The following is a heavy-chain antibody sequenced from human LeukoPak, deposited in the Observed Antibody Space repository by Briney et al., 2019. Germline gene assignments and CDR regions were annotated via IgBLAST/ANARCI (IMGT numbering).Heavy chain of an antibody. V-gene: IGHV4-34*01. CDR2: INHSGST. Sequence: SETLSLTCAVYGGSFSGYYWSWIRQPPGKGLEWIGEINHSGSTNYNPSHKSRVTISVDTSKNQFSLKLSSVTAADTAVYYCAHTTSGWYLPNCSDPWGQGTLVTVSS. J-gene: IGHJ5*02. CDR3: AHTTSGWYLPNCSDP. D-gene: IGHD6-19*01. CDR1: GGSFSGYY.